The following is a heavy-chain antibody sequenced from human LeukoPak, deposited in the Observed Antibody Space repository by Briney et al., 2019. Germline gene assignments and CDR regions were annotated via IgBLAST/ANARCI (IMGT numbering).Heavy chain of an antibody. CDR3: ARGLGDYVWGSTSSFDY. CDR2: ISAYNGNT. Sequence: ASVKVSCKASGYTFTSYGISWVRQAPGQGLEWMGWISAYNGNTNYAQKLQGRVTMTTDTSTSTAYMELRSLRSDDTAVYYCARGLGDYVWGSTSSFDYWGQGTLVTVSS. V-gene: IGHV1-18*01. D-gene: IGHD3-16*01. CDR1: GYTFTSYG. J-gene: IGHJ4*02.